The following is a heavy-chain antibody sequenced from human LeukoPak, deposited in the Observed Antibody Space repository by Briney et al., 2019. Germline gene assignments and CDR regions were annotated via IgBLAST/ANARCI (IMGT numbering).Heavy chain of an antibody. CDR3: TRYPYSGSYLPRGDAFDI. Sequence: PGGSLRLSCAASGFTFSGSAMHWVRQASGKGLEWVGRIRSKANSYATAYAASVKGRFTISRDDSKNTAYLQMNSLKTEDTAVYYCTRYPYSGSYLPRGDAFDIWGQGTMVTVSS. CDR1: GFTFSGSA. D-gene: IGHD1-26*01. CDR2: IRSKANSYAT. V-gene: IGHV3-73*01. J-gene: IGHJ3*02.